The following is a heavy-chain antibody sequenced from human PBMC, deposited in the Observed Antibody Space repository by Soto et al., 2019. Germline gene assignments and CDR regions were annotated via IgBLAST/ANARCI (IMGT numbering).Heavy chain of an antibody. CDR1: GFAFSSYA. CDR2: ISYDGSNK. CDR3: ARDLSGSGD. J-gene: IGHJ4*02. D-gene: IGHD3-10*01. Sequence: QVQLVESGGGVVQPGRSLRLSCAASGFAFSSYAMHWVRQAPGKGLEWVAVISYDGSNKSYADSVKGRFTISRDNSKNPLYLQMNSLRAEDTAVYYCARDLSGSGDWGQGTLVTVSS. V-gene: IGHV3-30-3*01.